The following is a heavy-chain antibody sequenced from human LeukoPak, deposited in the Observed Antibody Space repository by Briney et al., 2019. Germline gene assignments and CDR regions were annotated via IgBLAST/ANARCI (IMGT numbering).Heavy chain of an antibody. Sequence: HSGGSLRLSCAASGFSFRSYWMSWVRQAPGKGLEWVANIKQDGSEKYYVDSVKGRFTISRDKSKNTVFLQMGSLRADDMAVYYCARDHSGAVADYWGQGTQVTVSP. CDR3: ARDHSGAVADY. J-gene: IGHJ4*02. V-gene: IGHV3-7*01. CDR2: IKQDGSEK. CDR1: GFSFRSYW. D-gene: IGHD6-19*01.